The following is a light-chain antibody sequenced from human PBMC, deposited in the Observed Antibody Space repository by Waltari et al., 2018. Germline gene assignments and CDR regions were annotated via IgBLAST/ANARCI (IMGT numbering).Light chain of an antibody. CDR3: QQYDSWPPYT. J-gene: IGKJ2*01. CDR1: QSVGDH. V-gene: IGKV3-15*01. Sequence: VVTHSPDTLSVSPGERATASCRASQSVGDHVAWYQQRAGQPPRLLIYGASARATDIPARFSGSGSGTEFTLTISSLQSEDFAVYYCQQYDSWPPYTFGQRTKLEMK. CDR2: GAS.